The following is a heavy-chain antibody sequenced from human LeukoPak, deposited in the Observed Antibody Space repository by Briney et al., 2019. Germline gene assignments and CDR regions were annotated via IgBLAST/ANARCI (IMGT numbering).Heavy chain of an antibody. Sequence: SETLSLTCAVYGGSFSGYYWSWIRQPPGKGLEWIGEINHSGSTNYNPSLKSRVTISVDTSKNQFSLKLSSVTAADTAVYYCVRGGYRATMVRGVIKRFWFDPWGQGTLVTVSS. D-gene: IGHD3-10*01. CDR1: GGSFSGYY. CDR3: VRGGYRATMVRGVIKRFWFDP. CDR2: INHSGST. V-gene: IGHV4-34*01. J-gene: IGHJ5*02.